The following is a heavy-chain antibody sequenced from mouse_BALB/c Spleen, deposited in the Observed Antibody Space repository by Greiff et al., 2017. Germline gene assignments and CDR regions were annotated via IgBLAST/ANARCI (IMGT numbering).Heavy chain of an antibody. CDR3: ARGGTMITEFAY. V-gene: IGHV1S29*02. Sequence: VQLQQSGPELVKPGASVKISCKASGYTFTDYNMHWVKQSHGKSLEWIGYIYPYNGGTGYNQKFKSKATLTVDNSSSTAYMELRSLTSEDSAVYYCARGGTMITEFAYWGQGTLVTVSA. CDR2: IYPYNGGT. D-gene: IGHD2-4*01. CDR1: GYTFTDYN. J-gene: IGHJ3*01.